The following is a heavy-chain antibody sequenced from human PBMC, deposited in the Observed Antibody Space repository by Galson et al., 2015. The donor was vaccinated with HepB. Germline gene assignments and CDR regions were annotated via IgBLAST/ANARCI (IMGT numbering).Heavy chain of an antibody. D-gene: IGHD3-10*01. CDR3: ARHAYYGSGSNNWFDP. J-gene: IGHJ5*02. CDR1: GYSFTSYW. V-gene: IGHV5-10-1*01. CDR2: SDPSDSYT. Sequence: QSGAEVKKPGESLRISCKGSGYSFTSYWISWVRQMPGKGLEWMGRSDPSDSYTNYSPSFQGHVTISADKSISTAYLQWSSLKASDTAMYYCARHAYYGSGSNNWFDPWGQGTLVTVSS.